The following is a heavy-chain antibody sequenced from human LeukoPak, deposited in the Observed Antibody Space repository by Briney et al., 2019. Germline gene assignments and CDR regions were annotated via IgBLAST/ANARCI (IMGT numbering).Heavy chain of an antibody. J-gene: IGHJ4*02. CDR3: ARYSSSWSTLDY. CDR2: IIPIFGTA. D-gene: IGHD6-13*01. CDR1: GGTFSSYA. Sequence: ASVKVSCKASGGTFSSYAISWVRQAPGQGLEWMGGIIPIFGTANYAQKFQGRVTITADKSTSTAYMELSSLRSEDTAVYYCARYSSSWSTLDYWGQGTLVTVSS. V-gene: IGHV1-69*06.